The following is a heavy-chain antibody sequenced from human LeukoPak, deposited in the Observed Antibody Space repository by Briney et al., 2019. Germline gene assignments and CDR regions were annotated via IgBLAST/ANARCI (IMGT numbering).Heavy chain of an antibody. CDR1: GFTFSSYA. V-gene: IGHV3-48*03. CDR3: ARAGPPAFDP. CDR2: ISYSGSTT. Sequence: GRSLRLSCAASGFTFSSYAMHWVRQAPGKGLEWVSYISYSGSTTSYADSVKGRFTISRDNAKNSLYLQMDSLRAEDTAVYYCARAGPPAFDPWGQGTLVTVSS. J-gene: IGHJ5*02.